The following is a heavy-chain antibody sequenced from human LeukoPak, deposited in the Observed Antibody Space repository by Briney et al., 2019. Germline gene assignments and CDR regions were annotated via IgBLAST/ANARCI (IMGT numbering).Heavy chain of an antibody. CDR3: ARQVVAVAGTGYFDY. J-gene: IGHJ4*02. D-gene: IGHD6-19*01. V-gene: IGHV4-4*07. CDR1: GGSITGYY. Sequence: ASETLSLTCSVSGGSITGYYWSWIRQPAGKGLEWIGRIYPNGGTNYNPSLKSRATMSVDTSKNQFSLKLTSVTAADTAMYYCARQVVAVAGTGYFDYWGQGTLVTVSS. CDR2: IYPNGGT.